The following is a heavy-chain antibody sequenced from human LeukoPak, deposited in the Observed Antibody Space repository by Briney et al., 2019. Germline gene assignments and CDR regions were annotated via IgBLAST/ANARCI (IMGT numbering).Heavy chain of an antibody. CDR1: GFTFSSYA. V-gene: IGHV3-23*01. CDR2: ISGSGGST. J-gene: IGHJ4*02. CDR3: AKASGSGSRYFDY. Sequence: GGSLRLSCAASGFTFSSYAMSWVRQAPGKGLEWVSAISGSGGSTYYADSVKGQFTISRDNSKNTLYLQMNSLRAEDTAVYYCAKASGSGSRYFDYWGQGTLVTVSS. D-gene: IGHD3-10*01.